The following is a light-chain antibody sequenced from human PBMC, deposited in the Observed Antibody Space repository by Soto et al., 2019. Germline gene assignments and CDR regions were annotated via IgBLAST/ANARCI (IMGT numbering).Light chain of an antibody. CDR2: EVS. CDR1: SSDVGRYNY. V-gene: IGLV2-8*01. J-gene: IGLJ3*02. Sequence: QSALTQPPSASGSPGQSVTISCTGTSSDVGRYNYVSWYQQHPGKAPKLMIYEVSKRPSGVPDRFSGSKSGNTASLTVSGLQAEDEADYYCSSYAGSNNLVFGGGTKPHRP. CDR3: SSYAGSNNLV.